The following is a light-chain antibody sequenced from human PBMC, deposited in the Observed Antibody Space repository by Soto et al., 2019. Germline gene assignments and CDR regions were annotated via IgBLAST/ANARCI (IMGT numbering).Light chain of an antibody. CDR1: SSNIGNNY. V-gene: IGLV1-51*01. CDR2: DNN. Sequence: QSVLTQPPSVSAAPGQKVTISCSGSSSNIGNNYVYWYQQLPGTAPKLLIYDNNKRPSGIPDRFSGSKSGTSATLGITGLQTGDEADYYCGTCDSSLSARVFGGGTKLTVL. CDR3: GTCDSSLSARV. J-gene: IGLJ2*01.